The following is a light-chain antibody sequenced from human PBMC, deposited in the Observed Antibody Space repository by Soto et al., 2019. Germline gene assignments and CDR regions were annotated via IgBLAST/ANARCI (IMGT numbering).Light chain of an antibody. Sequence: DIQMTQSPSTLSASVGDRVTITWRASQSISSWLAWYQQKPGKAPKLLIYDASSLESGVPSRFSGSGSGTEFTLTISSLQPDDFATYYCQQYNSYSSMYTFGQGTKLEIK. J-gene: IGKJ2*01. CDR3: QQYNSYSSMYT. CDR1: QSISSW. CDR2: DAS. V-gene: IGKV1-5*01.